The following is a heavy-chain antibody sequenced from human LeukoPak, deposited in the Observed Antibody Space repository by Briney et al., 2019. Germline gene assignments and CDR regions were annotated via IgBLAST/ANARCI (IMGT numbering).Heavy chain of an antibody. Sequence: GGSLRLSCAASGFTFSSYSLNWVRQAPGKGLEWVSSISSSSSYIYYADSVKAGFTISRDNAKNSLYLQMNSLRAEDTAVYYCARAVAVAGTSDYWGQGTLVTVSS. CDR2: ISSSSSYI. CDR3: ARAVAVAGTSDY. J-gene: IGHJ4*02. V-gene: IGHV3-21*01. D-gene: IGHD6-19*01. CDR1: GFTFSSYS.